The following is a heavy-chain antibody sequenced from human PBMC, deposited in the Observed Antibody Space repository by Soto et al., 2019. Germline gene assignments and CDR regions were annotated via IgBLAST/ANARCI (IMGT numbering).Heavy chain of an antibody. Sequence: QVQLQESGPGLVKPSQTLSLPCTVSVGSITSSDYYWSWIRQHPGKGLEWSGYIYYSGSAYYNPALYSHVTLTVDTPKTQSSLKGTSVKAADTAVYYCAREVSPNRRGWYTVLVRWFDPWGQGTLVTVSS. J-gene: IGHJ5*02. V-gene: IGHV4-31*01. CDR3: AREVSPNRRGWYTVLVRWFDP. D-gene: IGHD6-19*01. CDR1: VGSITSSDYY. CDR2: IYYSGSA.